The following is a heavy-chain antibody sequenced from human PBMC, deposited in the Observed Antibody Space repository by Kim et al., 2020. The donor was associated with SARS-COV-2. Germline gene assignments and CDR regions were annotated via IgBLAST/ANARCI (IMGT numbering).Heavy chain of an antibody. J-gene: IGHJ6*03. Sequence: RFTISRDNSKNTLYLQMNSLRAEDTAVYYCARASSSSWYSLGADYYYYMDVWGKGTTVTVSS. V-gene: IGHV3-30*01. D-gene: IGHD6-13*01. CDR3: ARASSSSWYSLGADYYYYMDV.